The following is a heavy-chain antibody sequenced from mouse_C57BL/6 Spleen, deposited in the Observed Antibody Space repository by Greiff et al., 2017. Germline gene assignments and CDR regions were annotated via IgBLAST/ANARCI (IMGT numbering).Heavy chain of an antibody. CDR2: IRSGGDYI. CDR1: GFTFSSYA. V-gene: IGHV5-9-1*02. Sequence: EVKVVESGEGLVQPGGSLKLSCAASGFTFSSYAMSWVRQTPEKRLEWVAYIRSGGDYIYYADTVKGRYTISRDNARHTLYLQMSSLKSEDTAMYYCTRDALLRSYWYFDVWGTGTTVTVSS. CDR3: TRDALLRSYWYFDV. J-gene: IGHJ1*03. D-gene: IGHD1-1*01.